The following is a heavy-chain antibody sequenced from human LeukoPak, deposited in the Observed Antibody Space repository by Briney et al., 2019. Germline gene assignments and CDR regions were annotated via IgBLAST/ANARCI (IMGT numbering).Heavy chain of an antibody. J-gene: IGHJ4*02. CDR3: AREGPETYNFDF. CDR2: INPNSGGT. V-gene: IGHV1-2*06. CDR1: GYTFTGYY. Sequence: VASVTVSCKASGYTFTGYYMHWVRQAPGQGLEWMGRINPNSGGTNYAQKFQGRVTMTRDTSISTAYMELSRLRSDDTAVYYCAREGPETYNFDFWGQGTQVTVSS. D-gene: IGHD5-18*01.